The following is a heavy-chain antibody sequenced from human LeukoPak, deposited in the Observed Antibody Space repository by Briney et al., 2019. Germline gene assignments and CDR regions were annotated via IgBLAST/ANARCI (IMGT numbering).Heavy chain of an antibody. CDR2: LYTSGIT. D-gene: IGHD3-3*01. V-gene: IGHV4-61*02. CDR1: GGSISSGSYY. J-gene: IGHJ4*02. Sequence: SETLSLTCTVSGGSISSGSYYWSWIRQPAGKGLEWIGRLYTSGITNYNPSLKSRVAMSIDTSKNQFSLKLSSVTAADTAVYYCARLPIWSGSQFFDYWGQGTLVTVSS. CDR3: ARLPIWSGSQFFDY.